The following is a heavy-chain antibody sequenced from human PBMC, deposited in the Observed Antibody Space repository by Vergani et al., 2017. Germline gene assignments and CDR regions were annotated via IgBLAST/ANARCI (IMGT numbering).Heavy chain of an antibody. D-gene: IGHD6-13*01. CDR2: IDWDDDK. CDR3: ARMQQQLVDY. J-gene: IGHJ4*02. CDR1: GFSLSTSGMC. Sequence: QVTLRESGPALVKPTQTLTLTCTFSGFSLSTSGMCVSWIRQPPGKALEWLALIDWDDDKYYYTSLKTRLTISKDTSINQVVLTMTHMDPVDTATYYCARMQQQLVDYWGQGTLVTVSS. V-gene: IGHV2-70*01.